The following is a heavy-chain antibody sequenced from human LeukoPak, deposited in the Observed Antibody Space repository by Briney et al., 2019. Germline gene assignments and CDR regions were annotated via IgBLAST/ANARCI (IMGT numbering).Heavy chain of an antibody. CDR1: GFTFSNYA. V-gene: IGHV3-23*01. D-gene: IGHD6-19*01. CDR2: ISGSGGGT. J-gene: IGHJ4*02. CDR3: AKDLTAVAGTLDY. Sequence: GGSLRLSCAASGFTFSNYAMSWVRQAPGKGLEWVSSISGSGGGTWHADSVKGRFTISRDNSKNTLYLQMNSLRAEDTAVYYCAKDLTAVAGTLDYWGQGTLVTVSS.